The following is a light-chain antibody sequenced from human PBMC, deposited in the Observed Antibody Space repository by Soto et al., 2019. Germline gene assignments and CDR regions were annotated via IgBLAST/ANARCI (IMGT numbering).Light chain of an antibody. CDR1: QSIASN. CDR2: GTS. CDR3: QQYNKWRT. V-gene: IGKV3-15*01. J-gene: IGKJ1*01. Sequence: EIVMTQSPATLSVSPGESATLSCRASQSIASNLAWYQQRPGQAPRLLIYGTSTRATGIPARFSGSGSGTEFTLTIDSLQSEDFAVSYCQQYNKWRTFGQGTKVDIK.